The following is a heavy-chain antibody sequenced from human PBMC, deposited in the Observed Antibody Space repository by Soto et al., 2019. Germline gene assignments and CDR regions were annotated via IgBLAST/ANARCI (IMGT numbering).Heavy chain of an antibody. J-gene: IGHJ3*01. CDR3: ARGGRGLRGAFDV. D-gene: IGHD3-16*01. CDR1: GFTFSSFA. CDR2: ISFNGLSQ. V-gene: IGHV3-30*03. Sequence: QGLLVESGGGVVQPGKSLRLSCAASGFTFSSFAMHWVRQAPGKGLEWVSVISFNGLSQFYPDSIRGRFTISRDNSKNALYLQLDSLRPDETAVYYCARGGRGLRGAFDVWGKGTEVSVS.